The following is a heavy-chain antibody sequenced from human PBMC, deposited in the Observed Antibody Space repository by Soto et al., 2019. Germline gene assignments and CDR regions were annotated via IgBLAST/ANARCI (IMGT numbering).Heavy chain of an antibody. CDR1: GFTFSSYG. V-gene: IGHV3-30*18. J-gene: IGHJ4*02. Sequence: GGSLRLSCAASGFTFSSYGMHWVRQAPGKGLEWVAVISYDGSNKYYADSVKGRFTISRDNSKNTLYLQMNSLRAEDTAVYYCAXDVGYCSGGSCYTTIDYWGPGTLVTVSS. D-gene: IGHD2-15*01. CDR3: AXDVGYCSGGSCYTTIDY. CDR2: ISYDGSNK.